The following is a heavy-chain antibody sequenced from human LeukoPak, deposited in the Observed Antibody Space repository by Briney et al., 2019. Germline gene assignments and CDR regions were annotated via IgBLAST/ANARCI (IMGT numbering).Heavy chain of an antibody. Sequence: GGSLRLSCAASGFTFSSYGMHWVRQAPGKGLEWVAVISYDGPNKYYADSVKGRFAISRDNSKSRLYLQMNSLRAEDTAVYYCARDRMGYFDYWGQGTLVTVSS. D-gene: IGHD2-8*01. V-gene: IGHV3-30*03. CDR3: ARDRMGYFDY. CDR1: GFTFSSYG. J-gene: IGHJ4*02. CDR2: ISYDGPNK.